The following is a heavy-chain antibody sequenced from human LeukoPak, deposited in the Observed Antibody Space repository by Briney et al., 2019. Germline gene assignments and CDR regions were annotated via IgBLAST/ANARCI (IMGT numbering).Heavy chain of an antibody. V-gene: IGHV3-23*01. D-gene: IGHD2-2*01. J-gene: IGHJ6*03. Sequence: PGGSLRLSCAASGFTFSSYAMSWVRQAPGKGLEWVSAISGSGGSTYYADSVKGRFTISRDNSKNTLYLQMNSLRAEDTALYYCARRGVVPAAKGYYYYYYMDVWGKGTTVTVSS. CDR1: GFTFSSYA. CDR3: ARRGVVPAAKGYYYYYYMDV. CDR2: ISGSGGST.